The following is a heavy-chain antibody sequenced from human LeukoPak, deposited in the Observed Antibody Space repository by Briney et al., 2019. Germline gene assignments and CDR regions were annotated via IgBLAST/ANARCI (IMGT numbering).Heavy chain of an antibody. CDR3: ARGGWTVVVVAATWEGFDP. J-gene: IGHJ5*02. D-gene: IGHD2-15*01. CDR1: GYTFTGYY. V-gene: IGHV1-2*04. Sequence: ASVKVSCKASGYTFTGYYMHWVRQAPGQGLEWMGWINPNSGGTNYAQKFQGWVTMTRDTSISTAYVELSRLRSDDTAVYYCARGGWTVVVVAATWEGFDPWGQGTLVTVSS. CDR2: INPNSGGT.